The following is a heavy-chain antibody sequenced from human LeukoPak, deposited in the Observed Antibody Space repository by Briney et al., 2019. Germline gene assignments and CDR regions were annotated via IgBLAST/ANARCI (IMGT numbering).Heavy chain of an antibody. Sequence: SETLSLTCTVSGGSISSYYWSWIRQPPRKGLEWIGYIYYSGSTNYNPSLKSRVTISVDTSKNLSSLKLSSVTAADTAVYYCAREGIAGGNYFDYWGQGTLVTVSS. CDR3: AREGIAGGNYFDY. V-gene: IGHV4-59*01. CDR1: GGSISSYY. D-gene: IGHD6-13*01. J-gene: IGHJ4*02. CDR2: IYYSGST.